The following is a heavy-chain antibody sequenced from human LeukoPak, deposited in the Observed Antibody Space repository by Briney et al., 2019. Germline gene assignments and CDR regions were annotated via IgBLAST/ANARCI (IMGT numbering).Heavy chain of an antibody. V-gene: IGHV1-18*01. CDR2: ISAYNGNT. D-gene: IGHD2-2*01. Sequence: ASAKVSCKASGYTFTSYGISWVRQAPGQGLEWMGWISAYNGNTNYAQKLQGRVTMTTDTSTSTAYMELRSLRSDDTAVYYCARGYCSSTSCYANHFDPWGQGTLVTVSS. J-gene: IGHJ5*02. CDR1: GYTFTSYG. CDR3: ARGYCSSTSCYANHFDP.